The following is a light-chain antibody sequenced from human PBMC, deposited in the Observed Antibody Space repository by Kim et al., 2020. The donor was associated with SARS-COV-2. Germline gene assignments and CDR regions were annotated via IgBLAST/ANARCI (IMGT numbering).Light chain of an antibody. V-gene: IGLV1-40*01. CDR1: SSNIGAGYD. J-gene: IGLJ2*01. CDR3: QSYDSSLSCVV. CDR2: GNS. Sequence: QRVTISCTGSSSNIGAGYDVHWYQQLPGTAPKLLIYGNSNRPSGVPDRFSGSKSGTSASLAITGLQAEDEADYYCQSYDSSLSCVVFGGGTQLTVL.